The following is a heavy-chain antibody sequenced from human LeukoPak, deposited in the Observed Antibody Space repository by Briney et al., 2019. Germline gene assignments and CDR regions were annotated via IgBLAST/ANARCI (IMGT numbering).Heavy chain of an antibody. CDR2: ISYDGSNK. J-gene: IGHJ4*02. CDR3: ARDSLSGSSWYGVNYFDY. Sequence: PGGSLRLSCAVSGFTFSSYAMHWVRQAPGKGLEWVAVISYDGSNKYYADSVKGRFTISRDNAKNSLYLQMNSLRAEDTAVYYCARDSLSGSSWYGVNYFDYWGQGTLVTVSS. V-gene: IGHV3-30-3*01. CDR1: GFTFSSYA. D-gene: IGHD6-13*01.